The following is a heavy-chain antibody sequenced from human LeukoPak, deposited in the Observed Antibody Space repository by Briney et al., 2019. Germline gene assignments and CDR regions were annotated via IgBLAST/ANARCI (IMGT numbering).Heavy chain of an antibody. J-gene: IGHJ4*02. Sequence: PSETLSLTCAVYGGSFSGYYWSWIRQPPGKGLEWIGSIYYSGSTYYNPSLKSRVTISVDTSKNQFSLKLSSVTAADTAVYYCARHRTIGDYFDYWGQGTLVTVSS. V-gene: IGHV4-34*01. CDR1: GGSFSGYY. CDR3: ARHRTIGDYFDY. D-gene: IGHD4/OR15-4a*01. CDR2: IYYSGST.